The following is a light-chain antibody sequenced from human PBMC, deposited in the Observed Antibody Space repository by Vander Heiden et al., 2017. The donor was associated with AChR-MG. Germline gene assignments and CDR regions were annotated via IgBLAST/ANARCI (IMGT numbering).Light chain of an antibody. CDR2: ANS. CDR3: QSYDNSLSGLV. CDR1: SSNIGAGHL. V-gene: IGLV1-40*01. J-gene: IGLJ3*02. Sequence: QSVLTQPPSVSGAPGQRVTISCTGNSSNIGAGHLVLWYQQLPVRAPKLRIYANSNRPSGVPDRFSGSKSGTSASLAITGLQAEDEADDDCQSYDNSLSGLVFGGGTRLTVL.